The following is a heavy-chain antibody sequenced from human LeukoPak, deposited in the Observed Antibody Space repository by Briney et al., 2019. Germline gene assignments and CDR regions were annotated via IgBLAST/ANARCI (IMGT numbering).Heavy chain of an antibody. CDR2: IYPGDSDT. CDR3: ARQYYYGSGSLLFDY. Sequence: GESLKISCKGSGYSFTSYWIGWVRQMPGKGLEWMGIIYPGDSDTRYSPSFQGQVTISAAKSISTAYLQWSSLKASDTAMYYCARQYYYGSGSLLFDYWGQGTLVTVSS. D-gene: IGHD3-10*01. V-gene: IGHV5-51*01. CDR1: GYSFTSYW. J-gene: IGHJ4*02.